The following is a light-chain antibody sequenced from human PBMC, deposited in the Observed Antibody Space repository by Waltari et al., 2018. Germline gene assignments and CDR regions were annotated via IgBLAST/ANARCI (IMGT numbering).Light chain of an antibody. CDR1: QSISKW. J-gene: IGKJ4*01. CDR2: KAS. V-gene: IGKV1-5*03. CDR3: QQYNSYSLLS. Sequence: DIQMTQSPSTLSASVGDSVIFSCRASQSISKWLAWYQQKPGKAPKLLIYKASTLESGGPSRFSGSGSGTEFTLTISSLQPEDFATYYCQQYNSYSLLSFGGGTKVEIK.